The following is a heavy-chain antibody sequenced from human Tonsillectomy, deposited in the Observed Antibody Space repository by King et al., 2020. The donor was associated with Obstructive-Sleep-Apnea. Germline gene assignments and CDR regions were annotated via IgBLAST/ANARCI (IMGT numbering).Heavy chain of an antibody. CDR2: IIPIGGMA. CDR1: GGTFSSYA. Sequence: VQLVESGAEVKKPGSSVKVSCKASGGTFSSYAISWVRQAPGQGLEWMGRIIPIGGMANYAQKFQGRVTINADKSTSTAYMELSSLRSEDTAVYYCAREVIGGGNRLYGMDVWGQGTTVTVSS. D-gene: IGHD4-23*01. J-gene: IGHJ6*02. CDR3: AREVIGGGNRLYGMDV. V-gene: IGHV1-69*09.